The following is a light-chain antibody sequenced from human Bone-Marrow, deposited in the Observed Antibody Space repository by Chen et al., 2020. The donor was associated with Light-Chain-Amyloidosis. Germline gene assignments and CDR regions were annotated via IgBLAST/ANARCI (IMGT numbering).Light chain of an antibody. V-gene: IGKV3-11*01. CDR3: QQRSNWPWT. CDR2: DAS. CDR1: PSVRSY. J-gene: IGKJ1*01. Sequence: DIVLTQSPATQSLSPGERATLSCRASPSVRSYLAWYPQKPGQAPRLLIYDASNRATGIPARFRCSGSGTDFTLTISRLEPEDFAVYYCQQRSNWPWTFGQGTKVEIK.